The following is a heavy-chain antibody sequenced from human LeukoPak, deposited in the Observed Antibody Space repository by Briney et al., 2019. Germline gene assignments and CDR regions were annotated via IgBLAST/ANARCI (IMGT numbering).Heavy chain of an antibody. J-gene: IGHJ4*02. Sequence: GGSLRLSCAASGFTVSSNYMRWLRQAPGKGLEGVSIIYSGGSTFYADSVKGRFTISRDNSKNTLYLQMNSLRAEDTAVYYCVRARTGRDGYKFHFDYWGQGILVSVSS. V-gene: IGHV3-53*01. D-gene: IGHD5-24*01. CDR3: VRARTGRDGYKFHFDY. CDR2: IYSGGST. CDR1: GFTVSSNY.